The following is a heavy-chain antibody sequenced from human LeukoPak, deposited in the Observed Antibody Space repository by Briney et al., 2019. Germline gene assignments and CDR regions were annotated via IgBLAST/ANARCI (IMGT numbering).Heavy chain of an antibody. CDR1: GFTFSSYS. D-gene: IGHD6-19*01. CDR2: ISSSSSYI. CDR3: AREAVAGLYNWFDP. J-gene: IGHJ5*02. V-gene: IGHV3-21*01. Sequence: GGSLRLSCAAPGFTFSSYSMNWVRQAPGKGLEWVSSISSSSSYIYYADSVKGRFTISRDNAKNSLYLQMNSLRAEDTAVYYCAREAVAGLYNWFDPWGQGTLVTVSS.